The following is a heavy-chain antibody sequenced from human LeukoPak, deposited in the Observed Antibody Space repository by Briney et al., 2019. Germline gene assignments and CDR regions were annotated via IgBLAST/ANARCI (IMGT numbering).Heavy chain of an antibody. J-gene: IGHJ4*02. Sequence: GGSLTLSCAASGFTFSSYSMRGFRQAPAREREGGSGISCSGGSTYYEPSLKGRFTISVDTSKNPQYLQMNSLRAEDTAVYYCAKAYETTALDPFDYWGQGTLVTVSS. V-gene: IGHV3-23*01. CDR3: AKAYETTALDPFDY. CDR2: ISCSGGST. D-gene: IGHD4-11*01. CDR1: GFTFSSYS.